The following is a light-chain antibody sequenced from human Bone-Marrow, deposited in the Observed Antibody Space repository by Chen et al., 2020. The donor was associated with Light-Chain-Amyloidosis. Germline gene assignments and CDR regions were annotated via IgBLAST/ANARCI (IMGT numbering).Light chain of an antibody. V-gene: IGLV1-51*02. CDR1: NSNIGINY. Sequence: QSVLTQPPSVSAAPGQKVTISCSGSNSNIGINYVSWYQPLPGTSPKLLIYENNQRPSEIPARFSGSKSGTSAPLGVAGLQTGDEADYYCATWDSSLTVWRFGGGTKLTVL. CDR2: ENN. J-gene: IGLJ3*02. CDR3: ATWDSSLTVWR.